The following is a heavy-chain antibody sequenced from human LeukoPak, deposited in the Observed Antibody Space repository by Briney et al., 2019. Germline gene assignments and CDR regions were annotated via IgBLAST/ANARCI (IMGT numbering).Heavy chain of an antibody. Sequence: GGSLRLSCAASGFTVSSNYMSWVRQAPGKGLEWVSVIYSGGSTYYADSAKGRFTISRDNSKNTLYLQMNSLRAEDTAVYYCARDRVIGSGYYYFDYWGQGTLVTVSS. CDR2: IYSGGST. CDR3: ARDRVIGSGYYYFDY. J-gene: IGHJ4*02. D-gene: IGHD3-22*01. V-gene: IGHV3-53*01. CDR1: GFTVSSNY.